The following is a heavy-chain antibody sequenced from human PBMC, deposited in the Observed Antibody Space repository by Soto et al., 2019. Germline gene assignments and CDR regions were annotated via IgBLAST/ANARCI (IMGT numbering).Heavy chain of an antibody. CDR1: GFIFSNYV. D-gene: IGHD3-10*01. CDR2: MSYDGTTK. V-gene: IGHV3-30-3*01. Sequence: QVQLVESGGGVVQPGRSLRLSCAASGFIFSNYVMYWVRQAPGKGLEWVAFMSYDGTTKYYADSVKGRFTISRDNSKSTLYLQMNSLRPEDTGVYYCAREVLWSRYFDYWGQGTLVTVSS. J-gene: IGHJ4*02. CDR3: AREVLWSRYFDY.